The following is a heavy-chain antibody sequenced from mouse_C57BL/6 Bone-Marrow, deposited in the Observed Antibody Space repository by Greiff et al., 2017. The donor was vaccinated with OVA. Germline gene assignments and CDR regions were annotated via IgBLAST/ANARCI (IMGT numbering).Heavy chain of an antibody. CDR2: IDPSDSYT. CDR3: ATDGYRYLYF. V-gene: IGHV1-69*01. J-gene: IGHJ1*01. Sequence: VQLQQPGAELVMPGASVKLSCKASGFTFTSYWMHWVKQRPGQGLEWIGEIDPSDSYTNYNQKFKGKSTLTVDKSSSPAYMQLSSLTSEDSAVYYCATDGYRYLYFWGSGTTVTVSS. D-gene: IGHD2-3*01. CDR1: GFTFTSYW.